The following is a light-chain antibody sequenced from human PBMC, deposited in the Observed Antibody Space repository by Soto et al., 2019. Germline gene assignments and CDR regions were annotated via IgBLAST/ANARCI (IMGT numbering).Light chain of an antibody. Sequence: EIVLTQSPGTLSLSPGERATLSCRASQSVSSDYLAWYQLKPGQAPRLLIYGASSRATGIPDRFSGSGSGTDFTLTISRLEPEDFAVYCCHHYDRSLQFTFGPGTKVDIK. CDR1: QSVSSDY. V-gene: IGKV3-20*01. CDR2: GAS. CDR3: HHYDRSLQFT. J-gene: IGKJ3*01.